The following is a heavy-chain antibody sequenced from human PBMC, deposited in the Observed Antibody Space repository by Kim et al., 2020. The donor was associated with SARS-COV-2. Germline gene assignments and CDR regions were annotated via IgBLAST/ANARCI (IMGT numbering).Heavy chain of an antibody. J-gene: IGHJ4*02. CDR1: GFTFSSYS. Sequence: GGSLRLSCAASGFTFSSYSMNWVRQAPGKGLEWVSSISSSSSYIYYADSVKGRFTISRDNAKNSLYLQMNSLRAEDTAVYYCARVRADYGDPSDYWGQGTLVTVSS. CDR2: ISSSSSYI. CDR3: ARVRADYGDPSDY. D-gene: IGHD4-17*01. V-gene: IGHV3-21*01.